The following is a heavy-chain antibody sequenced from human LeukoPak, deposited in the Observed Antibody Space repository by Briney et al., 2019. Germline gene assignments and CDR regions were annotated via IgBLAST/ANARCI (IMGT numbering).Heavy chain of an antibody. D-gene: IGHD5-24*01. CDR3: ARGVQFLYYYYYYMDV. CDR1: GGSFSGYY. CDR2: INHSGST. J-gene: IGHJ6*03. Sequence: PSETLSLTCAVYGGSFSGYYWSWIRQPPGKGLEWIGEINHSGSTNCNPSLKSRVTISVDTSKNQFSLKLSSVTAADTAVYYCARGVQFLYYYYYYMDVWGKGTTVTVSS. V-gene: IGHV4-34*01.